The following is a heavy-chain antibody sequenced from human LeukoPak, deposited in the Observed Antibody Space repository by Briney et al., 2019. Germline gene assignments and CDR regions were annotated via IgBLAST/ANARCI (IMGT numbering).Heavy chain of an antibody. CDR2: ISGSGGST. J-gene: IGHJ4*02. V-gene: IGHV3-23*01. D-gene: IGHD3-22*01. CDR1: GFTFSSYA. Sequence: GGSLRLSCAASGFTFSSYAMSWVRQAPGKGLEWVSAISGSGGSTYYADSVKGRFTISRDNSKNTLYLQMNSLRAEDTAVYYCAKARDYYDSSAATLPGYYFDYWGQGTLVTVSS. CDR3: AKARDYYDSSAATLPGYYFDY.